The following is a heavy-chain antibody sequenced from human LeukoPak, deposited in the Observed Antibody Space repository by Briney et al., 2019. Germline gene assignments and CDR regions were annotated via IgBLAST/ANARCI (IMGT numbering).Heavy chain of an antibody. D-gene: IGHD5-18*01. CDR2: LKSKTDGGTT. J-gene: IGHJ4*02. CDR3: TTEDVGYSYGPYYFDY. Sequence: GGSLRLSCAASGLPFRNPWLSWARQAQGKGREWVAGLKSKTDGGTTNYAAPVKGRFTISRDDSKNTLYLQMNSLKTEDTAVYYCTTEDVGYSYGPYYFDYWGQGTLVTVSS. CDR1: GLPFRNPW. V-gene: IGHV3-15*01.